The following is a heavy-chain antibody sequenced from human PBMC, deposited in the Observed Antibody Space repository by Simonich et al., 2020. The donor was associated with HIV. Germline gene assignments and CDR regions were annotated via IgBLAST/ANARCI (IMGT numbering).Heavy chain of an antibody. J-gene: IGHJ4*02. CDR3: APQLTGDIFDY. D-gene: IGHD7-27*01. CDR2: YDPEDGET. V-gene: IGHV1-24*01. Sequence: ETRVGYDPEDGETIYAQKFQGRVTITEDTSTDMSYMELSSLRSEDTAVYFCAPQLTGDIFDYWGQGTLVTVSS.